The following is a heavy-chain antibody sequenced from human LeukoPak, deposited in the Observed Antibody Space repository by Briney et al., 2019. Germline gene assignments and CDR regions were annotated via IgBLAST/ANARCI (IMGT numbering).Heavy chain of an antibody. J-gene: IGHJ4*02. CDR1: GFTFNAYA. Sequence: GGSLRLSCTASGFTFNAYAMNWVRQAPGKGLEWVSGNNWNGGSTDYADSVKGRFTISRDNAKNSLYLEMNSLRVEDTAFYYCARVERGATTDYWGQGTLVTVSS. CDR2: NNWNGGST. V-gene: IGHV3-20*04. D-gene: IGHD1-26*01. CDR3: ARVERGATTDY.